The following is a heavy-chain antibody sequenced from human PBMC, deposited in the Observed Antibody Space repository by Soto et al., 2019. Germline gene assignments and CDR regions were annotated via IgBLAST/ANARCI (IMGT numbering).Heavy chain of an antibody. J-gene: IGHJ5*02. CDR3: ARDKYSNYVNYFDP. Sequence: GALIPSCAVSGFTFRHYYMGWIRQAPGKGLEWVSYISSSGSTTYYAASVKGRFTISRGNAKNSLYLQMTSLRAEDTAIYYCARDKYSNYVNYFDPWGQGTLVTVSS. D-gene: IGHD4-4*01. CDR1: GFTFRHYY. CDR2: ISSSGSTT. V-gene: IGHV3-11*01.